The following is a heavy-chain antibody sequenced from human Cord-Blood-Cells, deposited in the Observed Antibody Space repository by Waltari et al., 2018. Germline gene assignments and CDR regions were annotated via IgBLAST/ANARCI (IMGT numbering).Heavy chain of an antibody. J-gene: IGHJ3*02. CDR3: ASPSGSYYDAFDI. CDR2: IYYSGST. CDR1: GGSISSSSYY. V-gene: IGHV4-39*01. D-gene: IGHD1-26*01. Sequence: QLQLQESGPGLVKPSETLSLTCTVSGGSISSSSYYCGWIRQPPGKGLEWIGSIYYSGSTYYNPSIKSRVTISVDTSKNQFSLKLSSVTAADTAVYYCASPSGSYYDAFDIWGQGTMVTVSS.